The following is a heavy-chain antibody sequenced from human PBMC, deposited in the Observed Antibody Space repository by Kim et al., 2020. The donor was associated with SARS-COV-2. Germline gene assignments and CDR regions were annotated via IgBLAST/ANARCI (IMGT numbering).Heavy chain of an antibody. V-gene: IGHV3-33*01. CDR2: IWYDGSNK. CDR3: ARDQVRVTTVVTRGAFDI. CDR1: GFTFSSYG. Sequence: GGSLRLSCAASGFTFSSYGMHWVRQAPGKGLEWVAVIWYDGSNKYYADSVKGRFTISRDNSKNTLYLQMNSLRAEDTAVYYCARDQVRVTTVVTRGAFDIWGQGTMVTVSS. J-gene: IGHJ3*02. D-gene: IGHD4-17*01.